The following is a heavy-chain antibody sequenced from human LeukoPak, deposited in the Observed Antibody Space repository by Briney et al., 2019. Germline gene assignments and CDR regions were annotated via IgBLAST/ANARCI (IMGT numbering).Heavy chain of an antibody. CDR2: IDPNSGGT. CDR1: GYTFTGYY. J-gene: IGHJ4*02. CDR3: PRVGTLWFGDATTFDY. V-gene: IGHV1-2*02. Sequence: ASVKVSCKASGYTFTGYYMHWVRQAPGQGLEWMGWIDPNSGGTHYAQKFQGRVTMTRDTSISTVYMELSRMSSDDTAVFYCPRVGTLWFGDATTFDYWGQGTLVTVSS. D-gene: IGHD3-10*01.